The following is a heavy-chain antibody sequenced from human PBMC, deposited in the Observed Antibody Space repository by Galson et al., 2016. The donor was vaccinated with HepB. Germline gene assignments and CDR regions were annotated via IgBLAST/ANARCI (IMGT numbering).Heavy chain of an antibody. V-gene: IGHV3-74*01. CDR2: INSDGSST. Sequence: SLRLSCAGTGFTFSNYAMSWVRQAPGKGLVWVSRINSDGSSTSYADSVKGRFTISRDNAKNTLYLQMNSLRAEDTAVYYCAKAYGSGSSFYYYYGMDVWGQGTTVTVSS. J-gene: IGHJ6*02. D-gene: IGHD3-10*01. CDR1: GFTFSNYA. CDR3: AKAYGSGSSFYYYYGMDV.